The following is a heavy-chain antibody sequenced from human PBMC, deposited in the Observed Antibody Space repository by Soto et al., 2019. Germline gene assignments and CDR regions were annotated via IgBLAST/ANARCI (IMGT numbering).Heavy chain of an antibody. V-gene: IGHV4-28*01. CDR3: ARKSHDYAFDY. Sequence: SSETLSLTCAVSGYSISSSNWGGWIRQPPGKGLEWIGYIYYSGSTYYNPSLKSRVTMSVDTSKNQFSLKLSSVTAVDTAVYYCARKSHDYAFDYWGQGTLVTVSS. J-gene: IGHJ4*02. CDR1: GYSISSSNW. CDR2: IYYSGST. D-gene: IGHD4-17*01.